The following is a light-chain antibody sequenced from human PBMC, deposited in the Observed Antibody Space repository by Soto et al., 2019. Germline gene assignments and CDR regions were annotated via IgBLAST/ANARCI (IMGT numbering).Light chain of an antibody. Sequence: QSALTQPPSASGSPGQSVTISCTGTSSDVGGYNSVSWYQQHPGKAPKLMIYGVSTRPSGVPDRFSGSKSGNTASLTVSGLQAEDEADYSCSSHSGSNNPVVFGGGTKLTVL. V-gene: IGLV2-8*01. J-gene: IGLJ2*01. CDR1: SSDVGGYNS. CDR2: GVS. CDR3: SSHSGSNNPVV.